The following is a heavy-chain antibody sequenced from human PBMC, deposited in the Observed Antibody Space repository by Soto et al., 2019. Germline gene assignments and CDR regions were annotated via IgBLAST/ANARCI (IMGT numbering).Heavy chain of an antibody. D-gene: IGHD2-15*01. Sequence: QITLKESGPPLVKPTQTLTLTCTFSGFSLTTTGVGVGWIRQPPGKALEWLAIIYWDDDKRYSPSLKSRLTLTKGTSQNRVVLTMTNMDPVDTATYFCAHRAVLCSGGTCYSHPFDFWGQGTLVTVSS. CDR3: AHRAVLCSGGTCYSHPFDF. V-gene: IGHV2-5*02. CDR2: IYWDDDK. CDR1: GFSLTTTGVG. J-gene: IGHJ4*02.